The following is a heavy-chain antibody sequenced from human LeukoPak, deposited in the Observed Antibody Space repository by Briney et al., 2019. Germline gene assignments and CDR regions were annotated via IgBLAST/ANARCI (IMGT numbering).Heavy chain of an antibody. CDR3: ARLEYCTSSSCYSLRY. CDR1: GFTFSSYW. Sequence: GGALRLSXAASGFTFSSYWMSWLRQVPGKGLEWVANINHDGSERYYVGSVKGRFTISRDNAKESLYLQMNSLRAEDTAVYYCARLEYCTSSSCYSLRYWGQGTLVTVSS. J-gene: IGHJ4*02. CDR2: INHDGSER. D-gene: IGHD2-2*02. V-gene: IGHV3-7*01.